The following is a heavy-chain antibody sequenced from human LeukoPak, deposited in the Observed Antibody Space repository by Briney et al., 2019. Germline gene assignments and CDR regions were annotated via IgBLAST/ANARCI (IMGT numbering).Heavy chain of an antibody. CDR1: GGSISSYY. CDR3: ARTKSAFDI. V-gene: IGHV4-59*08. Sequence: SSETLSLTCTASGGSISSYYWSWIRQPPGKGLEWIGYIYYSGSTNYNPSLKSRVTISVDTSKNQFSLKLSSVTAADTAVYYCARTKSAFDIRGQGTMVTVSS. J-gene: IGHJ3*02. CDR2: IYYSGST.